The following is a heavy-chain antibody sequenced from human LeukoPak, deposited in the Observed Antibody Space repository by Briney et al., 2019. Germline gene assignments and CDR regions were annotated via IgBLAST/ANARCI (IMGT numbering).Heavy chain of an antibody. D-gene: IGHD6-13*01. CDR1: GYTFTGYY. J-gene: IGHJ4*02. CDR2: INPNSGGT. Sequence: ASVKVSCKASGYTFTGYYMHWVRQAPGQGLEWMGWINPNSGGTNYAQKFQGRVTMTRDTSISTAYMELSRLRSDDTAVYYCARDLGDSSSWYEDYFDYWGQGTLVTVSS. CDR3: ARDLGDSSSWYEDYFDY. V-gene: IGHV1-2*02.